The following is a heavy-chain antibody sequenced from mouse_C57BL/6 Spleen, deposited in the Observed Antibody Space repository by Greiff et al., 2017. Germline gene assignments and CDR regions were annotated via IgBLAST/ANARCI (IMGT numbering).Heavy chain of an antibody. V-gene: IGHV5-9-1*02. CDR1: GFTFSSYA. CDR3: TRVGVTTAMDY. J-gene: IGHJ4*01. Sequence: EVQVVESGEGLVKPGGSLKLSCAASGFTFSSYAMSWVRQTPEKRLEWVAYISSGGDYTYYADTVKGRFTISRDNARNTLYLQMSSLKSEDTAMYYCTRVGVTTAMDYWGQGTSVTVSS. D-gene: IGHD2-2*01. CDR2: ISSGGDYT.